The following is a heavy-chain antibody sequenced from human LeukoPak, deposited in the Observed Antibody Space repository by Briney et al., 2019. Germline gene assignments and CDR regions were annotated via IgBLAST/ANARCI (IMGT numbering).Heavy chain of an antibody. J-gene: IGHJ4*02. CDR1: GFTFSSYG. V-gene: IGHV3-23*01. CDR3: ASYQYGSGSWN. CDR2: ISGSGGNT. Sequence: PGGSLRLSCAASGFTFSSYGMSWVRQAPGKGLEWVSFISGSGGNTYYADSVKGRFTISRDNSKNTLFLQVNSLRGGDTAVYYCASYQYGSGSWNWGQGTLVTVSS. D-gene: IGHD3-10*01.